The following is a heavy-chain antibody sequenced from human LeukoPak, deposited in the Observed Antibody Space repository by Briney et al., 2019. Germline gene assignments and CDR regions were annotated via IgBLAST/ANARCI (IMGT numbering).Heavy chain of an antibody. Sequence: GGSLRLSCAASGFTFSSYAMHWVRQAPGKGLEWVAVISYDGSNKYYADSVKGRFTISRDNSKNTLYLQMNSLRAEDTTVYYCARGGITMVRGVIGAFDIWGQGTMVTVSS. CDR3: ARGGITMVRGVIGAFDI. CDR2: ISYDGSNK. V-gene: IGHV3-30*04. J-gene: IGHJ3*02. D-gene: IGHD3-10*01. CDR1: GFTFSSYA.